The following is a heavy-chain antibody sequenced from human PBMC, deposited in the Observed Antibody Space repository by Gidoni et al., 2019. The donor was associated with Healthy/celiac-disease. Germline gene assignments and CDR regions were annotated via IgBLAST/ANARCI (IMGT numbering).Heavy chain of an antibody. J-gene: IGHJ4*02. Sequence: QVQLQESGPGLVKPSETLSLTCTVSGGSISSYYWSWIRQPPGKVLEWIGYIYYSGSTNYTPSLKSRVTISVDTSKNQFSLKLSSVTAADTAVYYCASWRYNYPFDYWGQGTLVTVSS. CDR2: IYYSGST. CDR1: GGSISSYY. CDR3: ASWRYNYPFDY. D-gene: IGHD5-12*01. V-gene: IGHV4-59*08.